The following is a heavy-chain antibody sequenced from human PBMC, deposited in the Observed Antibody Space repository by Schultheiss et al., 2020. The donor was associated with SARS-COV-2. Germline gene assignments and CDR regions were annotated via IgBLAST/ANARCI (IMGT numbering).Heavy chain of an antibody. Sequence: GESLKISCAASGFTFSSYAMSWVRQAPGKGLEWVAVIWYDGSNKCYADSVKGRFTISRDNSKNTLYLQMNSLKTEDTAVYYCARVKDGNDYWGQGTLVTVSS. CDR1: GFTFSSYA. CDR3: ARVKDGNDY. CDR2: IWYDGSNK. D-gene: IGHD1-26*01. V-gene: IGHV3-33*08. J-gene: IGHJ4*02.